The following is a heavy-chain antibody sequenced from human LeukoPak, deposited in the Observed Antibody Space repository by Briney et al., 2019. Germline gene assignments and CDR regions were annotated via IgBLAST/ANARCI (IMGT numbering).Heavy chain of an antibody. CDR3: GRAGRLGGRSHAFDI. J-gene: IGHJ3*02. V-gene: IGHV4-59*01. Sequence: SETLSLTWTVSGGSISNYYWNWIRQPPGKGLQWIGYIYYSGSTNYNPSLKSRVTISVDTSKNQFSLNLTSGTAADTAVYYGGRAGRLGGRSHAFDIWLQGRMVTVSS. D-gene: IGHD3-16*01. CDR1: GGSISNYY. CDR2: IYYSGST.